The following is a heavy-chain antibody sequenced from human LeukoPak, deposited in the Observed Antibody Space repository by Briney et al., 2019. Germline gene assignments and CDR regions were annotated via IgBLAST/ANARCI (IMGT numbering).Heavy chain of an antibody. Sequence: SETLSLTCTVSGGSISSSYWSWIRQPPGKGLEWIGYIYYTGSTNYNSSLKSRVTISVDTSKNQFSLKLSSVTAADTAVYYCARHLRYNWNYPAFDYWGQGTLVTVSS. CDR3: ARHLRYNWNYPAFDY. CDR2: IYYTGST. V-gene: IGHV4-59*08. CDR1: GGSISSSY. D-gene: IGHD1-7*01. J-gene: IGHJ4*02.